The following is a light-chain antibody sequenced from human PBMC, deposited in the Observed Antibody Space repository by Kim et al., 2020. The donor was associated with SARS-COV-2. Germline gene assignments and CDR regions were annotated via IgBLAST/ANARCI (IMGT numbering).Light chain of an antibody. Sequence: SASVGDSVTITCQASQDISNYLIWYQQKPGKAPKFLIYDASNLEAGVPSRFRGSGSGTHFTLTISSLQPEDIATYYCQHYDNLPHTFGQGTKLEIK. CDR1: QDISNY. CDR2: DAS. CDR3: QHYDNLPHT. J-gene: IGKJ2*01. V-gene: IGKV1-33*01.